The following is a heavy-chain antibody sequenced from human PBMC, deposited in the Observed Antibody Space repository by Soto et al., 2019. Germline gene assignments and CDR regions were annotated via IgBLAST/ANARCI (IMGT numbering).Heavy chain of an antibody. CDR2: IWYDGSNK. CDR1: GFTFSSYG. Sequence: GGSLRLSCAASGFTFSSYGMHWVRQAPGKGLEWVAVIWYDGSNKYYADSVKGRFTISRDNSKNTLYLQMNSLRAEDTAVYYCARDFGVYCSRRSCPGHFQHSGQGTLVTVSS. CDR3: ARDFGVYCSRRSCPGHFQH. D-gene: IGHD2-15*01. J-gene: IGHJ1*01. V-gene: IGHV3-33*01.